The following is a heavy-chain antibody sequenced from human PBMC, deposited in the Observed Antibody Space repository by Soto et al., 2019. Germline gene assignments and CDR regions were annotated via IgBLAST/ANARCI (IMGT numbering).Heavy chain of an antibody. J-gene: IGHJ4*02. V-gene: IGHV3-23*01. CDR2: ISGSGGST. Sequence: GGSLRLSCAASGFTFSSYAMSWVRQAPGKGLEWVSAISGSGGSTYYADSVKGRFTISRDNSKNTLYLQMNSLRAEDTAVYKGAKVPPYHSSGSHRPDYFDYWGQGTLVTVSS. CDR1: GFTFSSYA. CDR3: AKVPPYHSSGSHRPDYFDY. D-gene: IGHD3-22*01.